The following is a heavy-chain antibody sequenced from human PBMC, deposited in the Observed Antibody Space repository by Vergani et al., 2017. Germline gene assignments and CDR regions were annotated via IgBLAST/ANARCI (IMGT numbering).Heavy chain of an antibody. J-gene: IGHJ4*01. Sequence: VQLQESGPGLVKPSQTLSLTCAVSGDSISSNNCWTWVRQAPGKGLEWVSGISGQNFRTHYADSVKGRFTISRDDSKNTVYLQINSLXAEDTAFYYCADLYGDDGFSPFWGHGTLVTVSS. V-gene: IGHV3-23*01. CDR3: ADLYGDDGFSPF. CDR2: ISGQNFRT. CDR1: GDSISSNN. D-gene: IGHD2-21*01.